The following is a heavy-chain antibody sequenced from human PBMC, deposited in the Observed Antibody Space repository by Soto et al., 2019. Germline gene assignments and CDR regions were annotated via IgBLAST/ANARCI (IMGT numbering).Heavy chain of an antibody. CDR2: LWAGGNFR. V-gene: IGHV3-33*01. CDR3: ARDAQQLANYGMDV. J-gene: IGHJ6*02. D-gene: IGHD6-13*01. CDR1: GFSFNSHG. Sequence: QVQLVESGGNVVQPGGSLRLSCAASGFSFNSHGMHWVRQAPGKGLEWEAHLWAGGNFRYYAYSVKGRFTISSDQSKNTLYLQMNSLGAEDTAVYYCARDAQQLANYGMDVWGQGTTVTVSS.